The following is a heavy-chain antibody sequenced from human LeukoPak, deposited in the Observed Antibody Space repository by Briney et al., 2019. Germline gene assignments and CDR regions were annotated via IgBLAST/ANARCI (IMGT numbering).Heavy chain of an antibody. CDR1: GYTFTSYG. V-gene: IGHV1-18*01. D-gene: IGHD5-12*01. J-gene: IGHJ6*04. Sequence: ASVKVSCKASGYTFTSYGISWVRQAPGQGLEWMGWISAYNGNTNYAQKLQGRVTMTTDTSTSTAYMELRSLRSDDTAVYYCARVSGYDYHYYYYGMDFWGKGTTVTVSS. CDR3: ARVSGYDYHYYYYGMDF. CDR2: ISAYNGNT.